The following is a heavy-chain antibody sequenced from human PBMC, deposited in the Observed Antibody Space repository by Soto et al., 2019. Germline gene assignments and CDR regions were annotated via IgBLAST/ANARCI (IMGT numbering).Heavy chain of an antibody. D-gene: IGHD2-21*02. CDR2: IYWDDDK. V-gene: IGHV2-5*02. Sequence: QITLKESGPTLVRPTQTLTLTCTFSGFSLSTSGVGVGWIRQPPGKALEWLALIYWDDDKRYSPSLKSRLTITTEPSKNQVVLTMTNMDPVDTATYYCAHSRCGGDCLQSYSSHYYYGMDVWGQGTTVTVSS. CDR1: GFSLSTSGVG. J-gene: IGHJ6*02. CDR3: AHSRCGGDCLQSYSSHYYYGMDV.